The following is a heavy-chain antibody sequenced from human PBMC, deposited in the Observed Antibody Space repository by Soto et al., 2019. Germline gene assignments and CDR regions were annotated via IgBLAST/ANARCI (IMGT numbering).Heavy chain of an antibody. CDR3: ARDLAYYGSGSYYNLYYYYGMDV. CDR2: INPNSGGT. J-gene: IGHJ6*02. V-gene: IGHV1-2*04. CDR1: GYTLTGYY. D-gene: IGHD3-10*01. Sequence: ASVKVSCKASGYTLTGYYMHWVRQAPGQGLEWMGWINPNSGGTNYAQKFQGWVTMTRDTSISTAYMELSRLRSDDTAVYYCARDLAYYGSGSYYNLYYYYGMDVWGQGTTVTVSS.